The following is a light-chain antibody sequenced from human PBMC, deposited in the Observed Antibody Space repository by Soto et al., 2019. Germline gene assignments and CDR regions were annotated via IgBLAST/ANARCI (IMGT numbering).Light chain of an antibody. CDR1: TSSIGSSLINWSSNIGSNT. Sequence: QSVLTQPPSASGTPGQRVTLSFSGSTSSIGSSLINWSSNIGSNTVNWYQQLPGTAPKRLIYSDNQQPSRVPAPFSATKPRTSAAQAISGLQSEDEDDYYCAAWDDSMNGDVFGTGTKLTVL. CDR3: AAWDDSMNGDV. CDR2: SDN. J-gene: IGLJ1*01. V-gene: IGLV1-44*01.